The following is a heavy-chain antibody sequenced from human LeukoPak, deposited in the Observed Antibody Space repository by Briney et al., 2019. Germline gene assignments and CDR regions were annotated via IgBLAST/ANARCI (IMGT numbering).Heavy chain of an antibody. D-gene: IGHD3-3*01. J-gene: IGHJ4*02. CDR2: IGSSSSYI. Sequence: SGGSLRLSCAASGFTFISYSKNWVRQAPGKGLEWVSSIGSSSSYIYYADSVKGRFTISRDNAKNSLYLQMNSLRAEDTAVYYCARESITIFGVVFDWGQGTLVTVSS. CDR3: ARESITIFGVVFD. CDR1: GFTFISYS. V-gene: IGHV3-21*01.